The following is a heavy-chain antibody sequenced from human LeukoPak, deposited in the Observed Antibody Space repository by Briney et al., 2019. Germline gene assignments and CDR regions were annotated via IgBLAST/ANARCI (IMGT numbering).Heavy chain of an antibody. CDR3: ARRYYYGSGSTAWFDP. CDR2: IYTSGST. V-gene: IGHV4-4*07. Sequence: SETLSLTCTVSGGSISSYYWSWIRQPAGKGLEWIGRIYTSGSTNYNPSLKSRVTMSVDTSKNQFSLKLSSVTAADTAVYYCARRYYYGSGSTAWFDPWGQGTLVTVSS. CDR1: GGSISSYY. D-gene: IGHD3-10*01. J-gene: IGHJ5*02.